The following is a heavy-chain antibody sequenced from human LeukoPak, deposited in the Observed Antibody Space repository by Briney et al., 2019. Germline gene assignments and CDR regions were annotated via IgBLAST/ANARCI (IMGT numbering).Heavy chain of an antibody. CDR1: GYSISSDYY. CDR2: IYHSGST. CDR3: ARDRRRIYGSGARQYSSGWYYFDY. V-gene: IGHV4-38-2*02. Sequence: PSETLSLTCAVSGYSISSDYYWGWIRQPPGKGLEWIGSIYHSGSTYYNPSLKSRVTISVDTSKNQFSLKLSCVTAADTAVYYCARDRRRIYGSGARQYSSGWYYFDYWGQGTLVTVSS. J-gene: IGHJ4*02. D-gene: IGHD6-19*01.